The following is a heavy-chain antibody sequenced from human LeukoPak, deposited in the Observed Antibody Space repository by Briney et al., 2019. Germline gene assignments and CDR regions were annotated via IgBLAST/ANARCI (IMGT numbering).Heavy chain of an antibody. V-gene: IGHV3-21*01. J-gene: IGHJ4*02. CDR3: ARAPYNWNDLPIDY. Sequence: PGGSLRLSCAASGFTFSSYSMNWVRQAPGKGLEWVSSISSRSSYIYYADSVKARFTISRDNAKNSLYLQMNSLRAEDTAVYNCARAPYNWNDLPIDYWGQGTLVTVSS. D-gene: IGHD1-20*01. CDR1: GFTFSSYS. CDR2: ISSRSSYI.